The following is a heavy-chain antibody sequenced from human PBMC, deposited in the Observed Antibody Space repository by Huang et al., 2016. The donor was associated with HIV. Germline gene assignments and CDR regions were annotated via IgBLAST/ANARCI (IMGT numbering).Heavy chain of an antibody. J-gene: IGHJ4*02. Sequence: QVQLQESGRGLVKPSETLSLTCTVSGGSISSSFYYWGWIRQSPGKGLEWIGSMYYGGGTYYNPSRKRRGTISADTSNSQFSLKLTSVTAADSAVYYCVRHRPNYDFWSGYYPYFDDWGQGTLVTVSS. D-gene: IGHD3-3*01. CDR3: VRHRPNYDFWSGYYPYFDD. V-gene: IGHV4-39*01. CDR2: MYYGGGT. CDR1: GGSISSSFYY.